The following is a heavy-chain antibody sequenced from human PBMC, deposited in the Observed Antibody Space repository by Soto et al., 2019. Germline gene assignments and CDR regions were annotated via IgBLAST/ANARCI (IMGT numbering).Heavy chain of an antibody. J-gene: IGHJ4*02. CDR3: ARIPSSGWYDPYYFDY. D-gene: IGHD6-19*01. CDR1: GFSLSNARMG. V-gene: IGHV2-26*01. CDR2: IFSNDEK. Sequence: QVTLKESGPVLVKPTETLTLTCTVSGFSLSNARMGVSWIRQPPGKALEWLAHIFSNDEKPYSTSLKSRLTISXXTXRXXVVPTLTNMDPVDTATYYCARIPSSGWYDPYYFDYWGQGTLVTVSS.